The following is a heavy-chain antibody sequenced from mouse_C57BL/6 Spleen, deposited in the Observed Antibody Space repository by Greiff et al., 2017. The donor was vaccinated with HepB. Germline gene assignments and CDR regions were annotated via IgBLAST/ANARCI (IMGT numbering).Heavy chain of an antibody. J-gene: IGHJ4*01. CDR1: GYTFTDYY. CDR2: IYPGSGNT. V-gene: IGHV1-76*01. Sequence: QVQLQQSGAELVRPGASVKLSCKASGYTFTDYYINWVKQRPGQGLEWIARIYPGSGNTYYNEKFKGKATLTAEKSSSTAYMQLSSLTSEDSAVYFCARGDMSAMDYWGQGTSVTVSS. D-gene: IGHD2-3*01. CDR3: ARGDMSAMDY.